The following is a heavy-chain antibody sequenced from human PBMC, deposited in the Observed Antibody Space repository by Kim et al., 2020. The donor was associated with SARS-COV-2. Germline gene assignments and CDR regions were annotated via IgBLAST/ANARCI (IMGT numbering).Heavy chain of an antibody. CDR2: IYYSGST. J-gene: IGHJ4*02. V-gene: IGHV4-59*01. CDR1: GGSISSYY. Sequence: SETLSLTCTVSGGSISSYYWSWIRQPPGKGLEWIGYIYYSGSTNYNPSLKSRVTISVDTSKNQFSLKLSSVTAADTAVYYCASAGYSSSWFFDYWGQGTL. D-gene: IGHD6-13*01. CDR3: ASAGYSSSWFFDY.